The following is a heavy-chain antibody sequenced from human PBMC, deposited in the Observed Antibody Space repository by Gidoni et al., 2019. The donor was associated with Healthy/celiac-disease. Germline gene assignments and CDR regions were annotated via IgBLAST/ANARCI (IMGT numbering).Heavy chain of an antibody. CDR1: GGFFSGYY. D-gene: IGHD3-16*02. J-gene: IGHJ4*02. Sequence: QVQLQQWGAGLLKPSETLSLPSAVYGGFFSGYYWSWIRQPPGKGLEWIGEINHSGSTNYNPSLKSRVTISVDTSKNQFSLKLSSVTAADTAVYYCAGRITTPKIVRPFDYWGQGTLVTVSS. CDR3: AGRITTPKIVRPFDY. V-gene: IGHV4-34*01. CDR2: INHSGST.